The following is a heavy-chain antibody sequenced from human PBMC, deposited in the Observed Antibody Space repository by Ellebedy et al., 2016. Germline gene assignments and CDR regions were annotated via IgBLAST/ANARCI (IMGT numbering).Heavy chain of an antibody. CDR1: GFTFSSYG. Sequence: GESLKISXAASGFTFSSYGMSWVRQAPGKGLEWVSTISDSGGSTYYADSVKGRFTISRDNSKNTLYLQMNTLRAEDTAVYYCAKAPPGCSSTSCWFDYWGQGTLVTVSS. CDR3: AKAPPGCSSTSCWFDY. V-gene: IGHV3-23*01. D-gene: IGHD2-2*01. CDR2: ISDSGGST. J-gene: IGHJ4*02.